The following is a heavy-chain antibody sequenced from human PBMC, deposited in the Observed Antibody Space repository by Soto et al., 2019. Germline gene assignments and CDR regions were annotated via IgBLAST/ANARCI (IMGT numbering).Heavy chain of an antibody. D-gene: IGHD3-22*01. V-gene: IGHV1-18*01. J-gene: IGHJ4*02. CDR2: ISTYNGNA. CDR3: ATLGGGVYEGDFDH. Sequence: QVQLVQSGAEVKKPGASLKVSCKASGYGFTNYGISWVRQAPGQGLEWMGWISTYNGNAEYAQTVQGRVTMTTDTYTSTVCMELRSLRSDVTAVYYCATLGGGVYEGDFDHWGQGTLVTVSS. CDR1: GYGFTNYG.